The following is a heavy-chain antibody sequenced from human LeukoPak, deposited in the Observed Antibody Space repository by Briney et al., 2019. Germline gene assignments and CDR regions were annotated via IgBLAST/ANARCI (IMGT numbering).Heavy chain of an antibody. Sequence: GGSLRLSCAASGFTFSDYWIHWVRQAPGKGLVWVALIYSDGGTTNYADSVKGRFTISRDNAKNTVYLQMNSLRVEDTGAYYCARDTYSIAEWGQGTLVTVSS. CDR3: ARDTYSIAE. V-gene: IGHV3-74*01. CDR2: IYSDGGTT. D-gene: IGHD1-26*01. J-gene: IGHJ4*02. CDR1: GFTFSDYW.